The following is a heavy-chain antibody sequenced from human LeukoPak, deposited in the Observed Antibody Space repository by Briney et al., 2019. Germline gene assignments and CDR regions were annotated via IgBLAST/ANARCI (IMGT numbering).Heavy chain of an antibody. CDR1: GGSFSGYY. V-gene: IGHV4-34*01. D-gene: IGHD3-10*01. J-gene: IGHJ5*02. CDR2: INHSGST. Sequence: PSETLFLTCAVYGGSFSGYYWGWIRQPPGKGLEWIGEINHSGSTNYNPSLKSRVTISVDTSKNQFSLKLSSVTAADTAVYYCARHAEGSATDNWFDPWGQGTLVTVSS. CDR3: ARHAEGSATDNWFDP.